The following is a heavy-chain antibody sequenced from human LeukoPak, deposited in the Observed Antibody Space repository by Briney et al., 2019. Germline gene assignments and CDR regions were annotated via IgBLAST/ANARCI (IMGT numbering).Heavy chain of an antibody. CDR3: ARVGEYCSGGSCYSVRYFQH. CDR2: MNPNSGNT. V-gene: IGHV1-8*01. D-gene: IGHD2-15*01. Sequence: ASVKVSCKASGYTFTSYDINWVRQATGQGLEWMGWMNPNSGNTGYAQKFQGRVTMTRNTFISTAYMELSSLRSEDTAVYYCARVGEYCSGGSCYSVRYFQHWGQGTLVTVSS. J-gene: IGHJ1*01. CDR1: GYTFTSYD.